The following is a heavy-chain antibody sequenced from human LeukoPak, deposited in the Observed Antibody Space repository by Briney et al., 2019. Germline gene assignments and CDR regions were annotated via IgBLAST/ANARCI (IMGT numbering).Heavy chain of an antibody. V-gene: IGHV1-2*02. J-gene: IGHJ5*02. Sequence: GASVTVSCKASGYTFTGYYMHWVRQAPGQGLEWMGWINPNSGGTNYAQKFQGRVTMTRDTSISTAYMELSRLRSDDTAVYYCARPGGDYYDSSGYQNWFDPWGQGTLVTVSS. D-gene: IGHD3-22*01. CDR1: GYTFTGYY. CDR3: ARPGGDYYDSSGYQNWFDP. CDR2: INPNSGGT.